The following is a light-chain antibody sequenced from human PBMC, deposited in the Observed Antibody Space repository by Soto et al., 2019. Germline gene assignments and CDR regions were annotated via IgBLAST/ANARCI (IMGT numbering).Light chain of an antibody. CDR2: GAS. CDR3: LQYGSSPWT. CDR1: QSISSN. V-gene: IGKV3-20*01. Sequence: EIVMTQSPATLSVSPGERATLSCRASQSISSNLAWYQQKPGQAPRLLIYGASSRATGIPDRFSGSGSGTDFTLTISRLEPEDFAVYYCLQYGSSPWTFGQGTKVDIK. J-gene: IGKJ1*01.